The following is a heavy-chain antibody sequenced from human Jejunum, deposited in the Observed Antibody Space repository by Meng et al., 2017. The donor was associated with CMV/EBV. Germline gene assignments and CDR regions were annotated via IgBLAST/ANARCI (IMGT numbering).Heavy chain of an antibody. J-gene: IGHJ4*02. D-gene: IGHD1-7*01. Sequence: ELQLLECGGGWVQPGGSLSFSCPASGFTLRSYAISWVRQDPGKGLAWVSGISGSGDSTNYADSVKGRFTISRDNSKKTLFLQMNSLRAEDTAVYYCARDQDNWNYGVFDSWGQGTLVTVAS. CDR3: ARDQDNWNYGVFDS. CDR2: ISGSGDST. V-gene: IGHV3-23*01. CDR1: GFTLRSYA.